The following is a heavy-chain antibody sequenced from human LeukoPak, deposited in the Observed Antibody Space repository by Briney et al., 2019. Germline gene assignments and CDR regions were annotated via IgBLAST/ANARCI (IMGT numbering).Heavy chain of an antibody. J-gene: IGHJ4*02. CDR2: IYYSGST. D-gene: IGHD6-19*01. V-gene: IGHV4-59*01. CDR3: AKDSSGFVY. Sequence: SETLSLTCTVSGGSISSYFWSWIRQPPGKGLEWIGYIYYSGSTYYNPSLKSRVTISVDTSKNQFSLKLSSVTAADTAVYYCAKDSSGFVYWGQGTLVTVSS. CDR1: GGSISSYF.